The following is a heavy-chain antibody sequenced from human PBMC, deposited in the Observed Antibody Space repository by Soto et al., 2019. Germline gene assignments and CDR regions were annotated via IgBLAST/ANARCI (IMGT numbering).Heavy chain of an antibody. V-gene: IGHV4-30-2*01. Sequence: SLSLTCAFSGGSIRSGGYSWSWIRQPPGKGLEWIGYIYHSGSTYYNPSLKSRVTISVDRSKNQFSLKLSSVTAADTAVYYCARVVKAAPGYYYYGMDVWGQGTTVTVSS. CDR3: ARVVKAAPGYYYYGMDV. CDR1: GGSIRSGGYS. J-gene: IGHJ6*02. CDR2: IYHSGST. D-gene: IGHD2-2*01.